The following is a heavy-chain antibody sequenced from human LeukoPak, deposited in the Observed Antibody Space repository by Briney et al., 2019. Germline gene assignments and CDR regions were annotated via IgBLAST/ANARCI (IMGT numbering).Heavy chain of an antibody. CDR1: GGSFSGYY. CDR2: INHSGST. CDR3: ARVSRGEQGISCYMDV. V-gene: IGHV4-34*01. J-gene: IGHJ6*03. Sequence: PSETLSLTCAAYGGSFSGYYWSWIRQPPGKGLEWIGEINHSGSTNYNPSLKSRVTISVDTSKNQFSLKLSSVTAADTAVYYCARVSRGEQGISCYMDVWGKGTTVTVSS. D-gene: IGHD3-3*02.